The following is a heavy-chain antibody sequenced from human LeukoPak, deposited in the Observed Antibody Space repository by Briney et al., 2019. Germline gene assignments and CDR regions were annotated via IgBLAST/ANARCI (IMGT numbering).Heavy chain of an antibody. CDR2: ISGSGGGT. CDR3: ARGWNTTPRSGFDI. J-gene: IGHJ3*02. CDR1: GFTFSSYA. D-gene: IGHD1/OR15-1a*01. Sequence: PGGSLRLSCAASGFTFSSYAMSWVRQAPGKGLEWVSAISGSGGGTYYADSVKGRFTISRDNSKNTLFLQMNSLGAEDTALYYCARGWNTTPRSGFDIWGLGTMVTVSS. V-gene: IGHV3-23*01.